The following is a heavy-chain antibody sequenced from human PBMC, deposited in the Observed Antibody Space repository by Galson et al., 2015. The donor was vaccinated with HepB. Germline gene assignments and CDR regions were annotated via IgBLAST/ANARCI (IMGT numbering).Heavy chain of an antibody. CDR1: GFTFDDFG. D-gene: IGHD3-22*01. J-gene: IGHJ4*02. V-gene: IGHV3-20*04. CDR2: INWTGGTT. CDR3: ARERSSGYYRYFDY. Sequence: SCAASGFTFDDFGMSWVRQVPGKGLEWVSDINWTGGTTVYADSVKGRFTISRDNVKNSLYLQMNSLRAEDTALYYCARERSSGYYRYFDYWGQGTLVTVSS.